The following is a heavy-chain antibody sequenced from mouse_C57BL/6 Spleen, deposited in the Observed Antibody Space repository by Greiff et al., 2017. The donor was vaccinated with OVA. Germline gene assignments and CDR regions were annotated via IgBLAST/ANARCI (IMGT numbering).Heavy chain of an antibody. CDR2: IYPRSGNT. Sequence: QVHVKQSGAELARPGASVKLSCKASGYTFTSYGISWVKQRTGQGLEWIGEIYPRSGNTYYNEKFKGKATLTAYKSSSTAYMELRSLTSEDSAVYFCARSELGQTPHYFDYWGQGTTLTVSS. J-gene: IGHJ2*01. V-gene: IGHV1-81*01. CDR1: GYTFTSYG. CDR3: ARSELGQTPHYFDY. D-gene: IGHD4-1*01.